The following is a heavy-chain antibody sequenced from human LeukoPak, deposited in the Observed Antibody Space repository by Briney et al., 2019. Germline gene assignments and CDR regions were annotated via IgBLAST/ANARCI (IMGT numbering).Heavy chain of an antibody. CDR3: ASRHYDFGYY. CDR1: GFAFSSYA. J-gene: IGHJ4*02. CDR2: ISYDGSNK. D-gene: IGHD4-17*01. V-gene: IGHV3-30*04. Sequence: HPGGSLRLSCAASGFAFSSYAMHWVRQAPGKGLEWVAVISYDGSNKYYGDSVKGRFTISRDNSKNTLYLQMNSLRAEDTAVYYCASRHYDFGYYWGQGTLVTVSS.